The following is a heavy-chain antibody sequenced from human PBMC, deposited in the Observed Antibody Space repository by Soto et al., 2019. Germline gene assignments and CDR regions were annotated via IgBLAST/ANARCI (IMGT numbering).Heavy chain of an antibody. Sequence: EVQLLESGGGLVQPGGSLRLSCAASGFAFANYAMTWVRQAPGKGLEWVSPIGGGGGSTYYADPVKGRFTISRDNSKNTVYLQMNGLRAEDKAVYFCAKERLGRGADYWGQGTLVTVSS. CDR2: IGGGGGST. CDR3: AKERLGRGADY. J-gene: IGHJ4*02. V-gene: IGHV3-23*01. CDR1: GFAFANYA. D-gene: IGHD1-1*01.